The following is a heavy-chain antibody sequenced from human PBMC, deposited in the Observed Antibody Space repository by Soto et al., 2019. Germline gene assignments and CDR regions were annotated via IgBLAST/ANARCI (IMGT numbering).Heavy chain of an antibody. V-gene: IGHV3-15*07. J-gene: IGHJ6*02. CDR2: IKSKTDGGTT. Sequence: GGSLRLSCAASGFTFSNAWMNWVRQAPGKGLEWVGRIKSKTDGGTTDYAAPVKGRFTISRDDSKNTLYLQMNSLKTEDTAVYYCTASWIQSTIYYYYYGMDVWGQGTTVTVS. D-gene: IGHD5-18*01. CDR1: GFTFSNAW. CDR3: TASWIQSTIYYYYYGMDV.